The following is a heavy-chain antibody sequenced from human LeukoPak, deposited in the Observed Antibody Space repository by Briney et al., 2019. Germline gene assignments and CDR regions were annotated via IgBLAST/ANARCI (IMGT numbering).Heavy chain of an antibody. CDR1: GFTYSNYW. CDR2: IKEDGTDK. V-gene: IGHV3-7*01. CDR3: ARNAGYNRFDY. D-gene: IGHD1-14*01. J-gene: IGHJ4*02. Sequence: GGSLRLSCAASGFTYSNYWMIWIRQAPGKGLEWVAHIKEDGTDKYYVDSVKGRFTISRDNAENSLYLQTNSLRAEDTAVYYCARNAGYNRFDYWGQGTLVTVSS.